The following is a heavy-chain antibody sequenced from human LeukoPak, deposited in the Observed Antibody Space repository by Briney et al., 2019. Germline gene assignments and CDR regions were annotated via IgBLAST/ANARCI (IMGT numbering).Heavy chain of an antibody. CDR2: ISSSSTYI. Sequence: PGGSLRLSCVASGFTFSSYSMNWVRQAPGKGLEWVSSISSSSTYIYYTDSMKGRITISRDNAKNSLYLQMNSLRAEDTAVYYCARDSTRFDYWGQGTLVTVSS. V-gene: IGHV3-21*01. CDR1: GFTFSSYS. J-gene: IGHJ4*02. CDR3: ARDSTRFDY.